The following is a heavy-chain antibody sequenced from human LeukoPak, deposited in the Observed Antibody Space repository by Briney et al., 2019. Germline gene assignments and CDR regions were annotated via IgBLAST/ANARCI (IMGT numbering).Heavy chain of an antibody. CDR2: ISNSGGST. V-gene: IGHV3-23*01. J-gene: IGHJ4*02. CDR1: GFTFSSYA. Sequence: QSGGSLRLSCAASGFTFSSYAMSWVRQAPGKGLEWVSGISNSGGSTYYADSVKGRFTISRDNSKNTLYLQMNSLRAEDTAVYYCAKDHCTNGVCYMVYWGQGTLVTVSS. D-gene: IGHD2-8*01. CDR3: AKDHCTNGVCYMVY.